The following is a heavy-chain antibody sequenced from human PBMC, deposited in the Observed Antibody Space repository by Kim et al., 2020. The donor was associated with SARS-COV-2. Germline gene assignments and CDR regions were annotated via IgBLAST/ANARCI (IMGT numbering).Heavy chain of an antibody. CDR3: ARVADRDWYFDL. V-gene: IGHV3-13*01. CDR2: IGTAGDT. D-gene: IGHD6-19*01. CDR1: GFTFSSYD. J-gene: IGHJ2*01. Sequence: GGSLRLSCAASGFTFSSYDMHWVRQATGKGLEWVSAIGTAGDTYYPGSVKGRFTISRENAKNSLYLQMNSLRAGDTAVYYCARVADRDWYFDLWGRGTLVTVSS.